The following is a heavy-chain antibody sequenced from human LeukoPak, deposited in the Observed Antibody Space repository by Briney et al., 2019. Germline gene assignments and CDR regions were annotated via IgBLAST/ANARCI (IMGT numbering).Heavy chain of an antibody. V-gene: IGHV3-48*03. D-gene: IGHD6-19*01. J-gene: IGHJ4*02. CDR3: ARNVYDLRGQWLVPGFDY. CDR2: IGTIISTT. CDR1: GFTFCSYE. Sequence: WGSLSLSCAASGFTFCSYEMNWVRQAPGKGLEWVSYIGTIISTTYYADSVKGRFTVSRDDAKSSLYLQMSSLRAEDTAVYYCARNVYDLRGQWLVPGFDYWGQGTLVTVSS.